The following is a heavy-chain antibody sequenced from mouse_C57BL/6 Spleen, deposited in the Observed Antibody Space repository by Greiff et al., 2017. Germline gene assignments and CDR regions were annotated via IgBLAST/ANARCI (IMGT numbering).Heavy chain of an antibody. Sequence: VQLQQSGAELVRPGASVKLSCTASGFNIKDSYMHWVKQRPEQGLEWIGRIDPEDGDTEYAPKFQGKATMTADTSSNTAYLQLSSLTSEDTAVYYCTLGSSGYCAYWGQGTLVTVSA. J-gene: IGHJ3*01. CDR2: IDPEDGDT. CDR3: TLGSSGYCAY. V-gene: IGHV14-1*01. D-gene: IGHD3-2*02. CDR1: GFNIKDSY.